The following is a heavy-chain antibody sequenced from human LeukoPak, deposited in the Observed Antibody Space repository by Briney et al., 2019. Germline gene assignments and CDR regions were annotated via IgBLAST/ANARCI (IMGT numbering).Heavy chain of an antibody. V-gene: IGHV3-48*01. Sequence: GGSLRLSCAASGFTFSSNSMNWVRQAPGKGLEWVSYISSSGSTIYYADSVRGRFSISRDNAKNSAYLQMDSLRAEDTAVYYCASRRSGWPNDAFDIWGQGTMVTVTS. D-gene: IGHD6-19*01. CDR2: ISSSGSTI. CDR3: ASRRSGWPNDAFDI. J-gene: IGHJ3*02. CDR1: GFTFSSNS.